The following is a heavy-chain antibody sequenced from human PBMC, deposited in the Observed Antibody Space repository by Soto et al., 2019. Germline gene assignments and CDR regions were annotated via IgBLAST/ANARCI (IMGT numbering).Heavy chain of an antibody. Sequence: LSLTCTVSGGSINNYYYSWIRQPPGKGLEWIGYIFYSGNTNSNPSLKSRLTISVDTSKNQFSLKLSSLIAADTAVYYCASGFGLDVCGQGSTVTVYS. V-gene: IGHV4-59*01. CDR1: GGSINNYY. J-gene: IGHJ6*02. CDR3: ASGFGLDV. CDR2: IFYSGNT.